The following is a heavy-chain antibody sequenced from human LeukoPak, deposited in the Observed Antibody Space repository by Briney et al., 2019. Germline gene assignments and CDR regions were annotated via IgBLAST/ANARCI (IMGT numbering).Heavy chain of an antibody. Sequence: GESLKTSFKGSGYSFSTYWIGWVRQMPGKGLEWMGIIYPGDSDTRYSPSFQGQVTISADRSISTAYLQWSSLRASDTAMYYCARHGPGAYYYYGMAVWGQGSKGAVSS. CDR3: ARHGPGAYYYYGMAV. V-gene: IGHV5-51*01. CDR2: IYPGDSDT. J-gene: IGHJ6*02. D-gene: IGHD3-10*01. CDR1: GYSFSTYW.